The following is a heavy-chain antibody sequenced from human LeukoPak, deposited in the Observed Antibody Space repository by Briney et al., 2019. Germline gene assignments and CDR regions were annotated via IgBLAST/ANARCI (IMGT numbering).Heavy chain of an antibody. J-gene: IGHJ4*02. CDR1: GFTFGDYA. CDR2: IRSKTHGGTT. D-gene: IGHD3-3*01. Sequence: GGSLRLSCTASGFTFGDYAMSWVRRAPGKGLEWVGFIRSKTHGGTTEYAASVKGRFSISRDDSKSIAYLQMNNLKTEDTAVYYCTRDGIPETNWSGYYIDYWGQGTLVTVSS. V-gene: IGHV3-49*04. CDR3: TRDGIPETNWSGYYIDY.